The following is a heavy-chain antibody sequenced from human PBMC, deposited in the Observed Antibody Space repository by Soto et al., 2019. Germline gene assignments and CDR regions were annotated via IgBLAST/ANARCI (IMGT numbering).Heavy chain of an antibody. V-gene: IGHV1-18*04. CDR3: ASDASWLQSRVYFQH. J-gene: IGHJ1*01. CDR1: GYTFTSYG. D-gene: IGHD5-12*01. Sequence: QVQLVQSGAEVKKPGASVKVSCKASGYTFTSYGISWVRQAPGLGLEWMGWISAYNGNTNYAQKLQGRVTMTTDTSTSTAYMELRSLRSDDTVVYYCASDASWLQSRVYFQHWGQGTLVTVSS. CDR2: ISAYNGNT.